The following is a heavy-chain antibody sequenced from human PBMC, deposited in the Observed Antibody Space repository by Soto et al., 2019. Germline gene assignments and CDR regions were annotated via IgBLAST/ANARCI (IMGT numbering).Heavy chain of an antibody. CDR3: ARDPDSSGCETYYYYYGMDV. Sequence: QVQLVESGGGVVQPGRSLRLSCAASGFTFSSYGMHWVRQAPGKGLEWVAVIWYDGSNKYYADSVKGRFTISRDNSKNTLYLQMNSLRAEDTAVYYCARDPDSSGCETYYYYYGMDVWGQGTTVTVSS. CDR2: IWYDGSNK. V-gene: IGHV3-33*01. J-gene: IGHJ6*02. CDR1: GFTFSSYG. D-gene: IGHD6-19*01.